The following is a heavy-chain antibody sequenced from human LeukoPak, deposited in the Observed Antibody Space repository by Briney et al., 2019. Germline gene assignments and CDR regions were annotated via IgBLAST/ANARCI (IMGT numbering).Heavy chain of an antibody. D-gene: IGHD3-22*01. CDR3: ARGNLYYDSSGFDY. V-gene: IGHV3-21*01. CDR2: ISTSSSYI. Sequence: GGSLRLSCAVSGFTFSRYSMNWVRQAPGKGLEWVSSISTSSSYIYYADSVKGRFTISRDNAKKSLYVQMNSLRAEDTAVYYCARGNLYYDSSGFDYWGQGTLVTVSS. CDR1: GFTFSRYS. J-gene: IGHJ4*02.